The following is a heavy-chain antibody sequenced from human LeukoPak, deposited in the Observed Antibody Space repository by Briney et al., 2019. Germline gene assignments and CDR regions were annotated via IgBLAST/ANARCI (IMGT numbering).Heavy chain of an antibody. D-gene: IGHD2-15*01. J-gene: IGHJ6*02. CDR3: ARGGGYYYGMDV. V-gene: IGHV1-69*13. CDR2: IIPIFGTA. CDR1: GGTFSSYA. Sequence: SVKVSCKASGGTFSSYAISWVRQAPGQGLEWMGGIIPIFGTADYAQKFQGRVTITADESTSTAYMELSSLRSEDTAVYYCARGGGYYYGMDVWGQGTTVTVSS.